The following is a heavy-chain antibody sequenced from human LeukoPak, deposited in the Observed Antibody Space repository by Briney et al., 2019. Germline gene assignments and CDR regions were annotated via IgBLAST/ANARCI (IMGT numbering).Heavy chain of an antibody. CDR1: GFTFSNYG. CDR2: IRSDGSNK. D-gene: IGHD6-19*01. Sequence: GGSLRLSCAASGFTFSNYGMHWVRQAPGKGLEWVAFIRSDGSNKYHPDSVKGRFTISRDNSKNTLYLQMNSLRAEDTAVYYCARDNSGRRGWYVYYYMDVWGKGTTVTISS. CDR3: ARDNSGRRGWYVYYYMDV. J-gene: IGHJ6*03. V-gene: IGHV3-30*02.